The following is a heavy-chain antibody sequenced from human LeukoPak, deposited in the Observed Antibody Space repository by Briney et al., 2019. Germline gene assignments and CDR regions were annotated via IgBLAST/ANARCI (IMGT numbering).Heavy chain of an antibody. CDR1: GASISSGDYY. V-gene: IGHV4-30-4*02. CDR3: AREGGWDSSGSWRDY. D-gene: IGHD3-22*01. Sequence: SETLSLTCTVSGASISSGDYYWSWLRQPPGKGLEWIGYIYYSGSTYYNPSLKSRVTISVDTSKNQFSLKLSSVTAADTAVYYCAREGGWDSSGSWRDYWGQGTLVTVSS. J-gene: IGHJ4*02. CDR2: IYYSGST.